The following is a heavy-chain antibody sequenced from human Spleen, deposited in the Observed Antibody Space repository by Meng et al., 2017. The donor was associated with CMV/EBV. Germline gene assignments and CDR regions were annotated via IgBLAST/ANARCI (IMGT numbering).Heavy chain of an antibody. J-gene: IGHJ6*02. CDR1: GFTFRSYA. Sequence: GGSLRLSCTASGFTFRSYAMHWVRQAPGKGLEWVAYIRYDGSSTSYVDSVKGRFTISRDNSKNTLYLQMNSLRAEDTAVYYCAKVWVRGVQFYYYYGMDVWGQGTTVTVSS. CDR2: IRYDGSST. V-gene: IGHV3-30*02. CDR3: AKVWVRGVQFYYYYGMDV. D-gene: IGHD3-10*01.